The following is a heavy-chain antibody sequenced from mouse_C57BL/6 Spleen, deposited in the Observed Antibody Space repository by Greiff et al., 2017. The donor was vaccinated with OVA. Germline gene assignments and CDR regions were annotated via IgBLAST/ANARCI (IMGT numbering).Heavy chain of an antibody. CDR1: GYSFTSYY. V-gene: IGHV1-66*01. Sequence: QVQLQQSGPELVKPGASVKISCKASGYSFTSYYIHWVKQRPGQGLEWIGWICPGSGNTKYNEKFKGKATLTADTSSSTAYMQLSSLTSEDTAVYYCARRYYGSSPYWYFDVWGTGTTVTVSS. J-gene: IGHJ1*03. CDR2: ICPGSGNT. D-gene: IGHD1-1*01. CDR3: ARRYYGSSPYWYFDV.